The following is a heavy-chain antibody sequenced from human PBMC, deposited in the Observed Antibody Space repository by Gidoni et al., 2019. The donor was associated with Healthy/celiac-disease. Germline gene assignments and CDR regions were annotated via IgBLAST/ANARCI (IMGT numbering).Heavy chain of an antibody. J-gene: IGHJ3*02. V-gene: IGHV4-4*02. CDR3: AREHEGWRYYYDSRGEIAFDI. Sequence: GLEWIGEIYHSGSTNYNPSLKSRVTISVDKSKNQFSLKLSSVTAADTAVYYCAREHEGWRYYYDSRGEIAFDIWGQGTMVTVSS. CDR2: IYHSGST. D-gene: IGHD3-22*01.